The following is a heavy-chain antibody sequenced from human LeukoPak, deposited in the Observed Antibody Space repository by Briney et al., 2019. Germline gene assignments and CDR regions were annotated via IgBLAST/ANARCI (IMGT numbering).Heavy chain of an antibody. V-gene: IGHV1-18*04. D-gene: IGHD6-13*01. CDR1: GYTFTSYG. CDR2: ISAYNGNT. Sequence: GASVKVPCKASGYTFTSYGISWVRQAPGQGLEWMGWISAYNGNTNYAQKLQGRVTMTTDTSTSTAYMELRSLRSDDTAVYYCARGQAAAGTSYFDYWGQGTLVTVSS. J-gene: IGHJ4*02. CDR3: ARGQAAAGTSYFDY.